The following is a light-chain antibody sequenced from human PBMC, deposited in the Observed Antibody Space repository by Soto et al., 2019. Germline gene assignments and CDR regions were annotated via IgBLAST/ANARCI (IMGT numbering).Light chain of an antibody. J-gene: IGKJ4*01. CDR3: QQYNDWSPLT. CDR1: QSIINN. V-gene: IGKV3-15*01. CDR2: GAS. Sequence: EIVMTQSPDTLSVSPGERATLSCRASQSIINNLAWYQQKPGQAPRLLIYGASIRATGFPARFSGSGSGTEFSLTISSLQSEDVAVYYCQQYNDWSPLTFGGGTKVEIK.